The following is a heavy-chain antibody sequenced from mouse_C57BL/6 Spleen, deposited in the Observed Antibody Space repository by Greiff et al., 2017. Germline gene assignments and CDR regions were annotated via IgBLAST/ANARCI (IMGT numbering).Heavy chain of an antibody. J-gene: IGHJ2*01. V-gene: IGHV1-52*01. CDR1: GYTFTSYW. D-gene: IGHD4-1*02. CDR3: AATGTDYFDY. Sequence: QVRLQQPGAELVRPGSSVKLSCKASGYTFTSYWMHWVKQRPIQGLEWIGNIDPSDSETHYNQKFKDKATLTVDKSSSTAYMQLSSLTSEDSAVYYCAATGTDYFDYWGQGTTLTVSS. CDR2: IDPSDSET.